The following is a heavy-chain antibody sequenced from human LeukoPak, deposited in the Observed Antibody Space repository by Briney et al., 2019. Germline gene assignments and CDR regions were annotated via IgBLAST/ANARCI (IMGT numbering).Heavy chain of an antibody. CDR3: ARVGGSSSWFDY. Sequence: PGGSLRLSCAASGFTFRSYNMNWVRQAPGKGLEWVSSISSSSNYIQYADSVKGRFTISRDNAKNSLYLQMSSLRAEDTAVYYCARVGGSSSWFDYWGQGTLVTVSS. CDR2: ISSSSNYI. V-gene: IGHV3-21*01. CDR1: GFTFRSYN. D-gene: IGHD6-13*01. J-gene: IGHJ4*02.